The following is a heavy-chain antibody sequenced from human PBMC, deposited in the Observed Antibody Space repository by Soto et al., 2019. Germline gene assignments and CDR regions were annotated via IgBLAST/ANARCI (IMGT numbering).Heavy chain of an antibody. J-gene: IGHJ4*02. CDR1: GFTFSSYA. CDR3: AREISGYYYTRYFDY. Sequence: PGGSLRLSCAASGFTFSSYAIHWVRQAPGKGLEWVAVISYDGSNKYYADSVKGRFTISRDNSKNTLYLQMNSLRAEDTAVYYCAREISGYYYTRYFDYWGQGTLVTVSS. V-gene: IGHV3-30-3*01. CDR2: ISYDGSNK. D-gene: IGHD3-22*01.